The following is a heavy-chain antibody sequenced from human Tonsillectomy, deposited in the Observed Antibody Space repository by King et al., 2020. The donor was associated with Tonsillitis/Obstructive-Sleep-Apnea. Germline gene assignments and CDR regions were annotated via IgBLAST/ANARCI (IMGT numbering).Heavy chain of an antibody. V-gene: IGHV4-39*01. Sequence: QLQESGPGLVKPSETLSLTCTVSGGSISSSSYYWGWIRQPPVKGLEWIGSIYYSGTTYYNPSLKSRVTISVDTSKNQFSLKLSSVTAADTAVYYCARQEAYYFDYWGQGTLVTVSS. CDR2: IYYSGTT. J-gene: IGHJ4*02. CDR1: GGSISSSSYY. CDR3: ARQEAYYFDY.